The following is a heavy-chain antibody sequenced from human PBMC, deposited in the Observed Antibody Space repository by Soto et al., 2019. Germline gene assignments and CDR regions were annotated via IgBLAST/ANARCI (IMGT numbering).Heavy chain of an antibody. CDR1: GFTFSSYW. Sequence: EVQLVESGGGLVQPGGSLRLSCAASGFTFSSYWMHWVRQAPGKGLVWVSRINSDGSTTTYADSVKGQFTISRDNANTTLFLQMNCLRAEDTAVYYCARPRYDGSGTPFDYWGQGTLVTVSS. CDR2: INSDGSTT. D-gene: IGHD3-22*01. J-gene: IGHJ4*02. CDR3: ARPRYDGSGTPFDY. V-gene: IGHV3-74*01.